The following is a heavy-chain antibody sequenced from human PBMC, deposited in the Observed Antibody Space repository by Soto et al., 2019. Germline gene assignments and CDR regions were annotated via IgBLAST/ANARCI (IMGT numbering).Heavy chain of an antibody. CDR1: GFTFSSYA. V-gene: IGHV3-48*02. J-gene: IGHJ6*02. Sequence: GGSLRLSCAASGFTFSSYAMSWVRQAPGKGLEWVSFISGRGTTTYYADSVRGRFTVSRDNAKNSLSLEVNSLRDEDTAVYYCARLGYCSSATCKYYFYYYGMDVWGQGTTVTVSS. CDR2: ISGRGTTT. CDR3: ARLGYCSSATCKYYFYYYGMDV. D-gene: IGHD2-2*01.